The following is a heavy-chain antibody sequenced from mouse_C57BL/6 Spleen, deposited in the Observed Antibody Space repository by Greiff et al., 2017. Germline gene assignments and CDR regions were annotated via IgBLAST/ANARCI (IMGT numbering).Heavy chain of an antibody. CDR1: GFTFSDYG. V-gene: IGHV5-17*01. J-gene: IGHJ3*01. Sequence: EVMLVESGGGLVKPGGSLKLSCAASGFTFSDYGMHWVRQAPEKGLEWVAYISSGSSTIYYADTVKGRFTISRDNAKNTLFLQMTSLRSEDTAMYYCTRPSGYFFAYWGQGTLVTVSA. CDR3: TRPSGYFFAY. CDR2: ISSGSSTI. D-gene: IGHD2-3*01.